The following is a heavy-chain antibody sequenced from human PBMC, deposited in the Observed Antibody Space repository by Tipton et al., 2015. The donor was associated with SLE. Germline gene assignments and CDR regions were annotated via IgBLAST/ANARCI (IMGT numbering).Heavy chain of an antibody. CDR3: VRGGLGVSYYYMDV. CDR2: INHGGST. J-gene: IGHJ6*03. D-gene: IGHD1-26*01. Sequence: TLSLTCSIYGGSFGGYYWSWIRQPPGKGLEWIGEINHGGSTNYNPSLKSRVTISVDTSKNQFSLKLSSVTAADTAVYYCVRGGLGVSYYYMDVWGKGTTVTVSS. CDR1: GGSFGGYY. V-gene: IGHV4-34*01.